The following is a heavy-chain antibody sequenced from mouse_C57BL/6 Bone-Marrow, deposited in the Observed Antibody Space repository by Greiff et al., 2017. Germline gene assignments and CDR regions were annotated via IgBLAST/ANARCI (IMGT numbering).Heavy chain of an antibody. Sequence: QVQLQQPGAELVKPWASVKMSCKASGYTFTGYWITWVKQRPGQGLEWLGDIYPGRGSTNSNEKFKSKATLTVDTSSSTAYMQLSSLTSEDSAVYYCARWGVVVHFDYWGQGTTLTVSS. D-gene: IGHD1-1*01. CDR3: ARWGVVVHFDY. CDR1: GYTFTGYW. J-gene: IGHJ2*01. V-gene: IGHV1-55*01. CDR2: IYPGRGST.